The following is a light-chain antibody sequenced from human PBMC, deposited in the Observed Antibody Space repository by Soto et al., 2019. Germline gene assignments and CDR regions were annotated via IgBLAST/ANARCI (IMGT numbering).Light chain of an antibody. CDR3: QHYTNWPLT. CDR2: GAS. V-gene: IGKV3-15*01. CDR1: HSVSSR. Sequence: EIVVTQSPATLCVSPGERATLSCRASHSVSSRLAWYQQKPGRAPRLLIYGASTRATGLPARFSGSGSGTEFTLTISSLQSEDFAVYYCQHYTNWPLTFGGGTKVEIK. J-gene: IGKJ4*01.